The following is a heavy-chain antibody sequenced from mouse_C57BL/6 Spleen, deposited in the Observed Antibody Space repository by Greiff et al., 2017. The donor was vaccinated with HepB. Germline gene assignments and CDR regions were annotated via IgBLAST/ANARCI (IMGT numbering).Heavy chain of an antibody. D-gene: IGHD2-4*01. CDR3: TRERMITTLLDY. Sequence: VQLQQSGAELVRPGASVTLSCKASGYTFTDYEMHWVKQTPVHGLEWIGAIDPETGGTAYNQKFKGKAILTADKSSSTAYMELRSLTSEDSAVYYCTRERMITTLLDYWGQGTTLTVSS. CDR1: GYTFTDYE. CDR2: IDPETGGT. J-gene: IGHJ2*01. V-gene: IGHV1-15*01.